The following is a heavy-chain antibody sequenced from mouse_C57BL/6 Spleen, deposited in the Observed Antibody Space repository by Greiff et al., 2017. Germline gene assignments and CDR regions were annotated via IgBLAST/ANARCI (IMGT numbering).Heavy chain of an antibody. J-gene: IGHJ4*01. Sequence: EVKLVESGGGLVQPGGSLKLSCAASGFTFSDYGMAWVRQAPRKGPEWVAFISNLAYSIYYADTVTGRVTISRENAKNTLYLEMSSLRSEDTAMYYCARNDGYYAMDYWGQGTSVTVSS. CDR2: ISNLAYSI. V-gene: IGHV5-15*01. CDR1: GFTFSDYG. D-gene: IGHD2-3*01. CDR3: ARNDGYYAMDY.